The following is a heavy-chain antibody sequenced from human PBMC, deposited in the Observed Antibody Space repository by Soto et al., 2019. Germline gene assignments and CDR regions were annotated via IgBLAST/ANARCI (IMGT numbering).Heavy chain of an antibody. Sequence: TLSLTCTVSGGSISSGDYYWSWIRQHPGKGLEWIGYIYYSGSTYYNPSLKSRVTISVDTSKNQFSLKLSSVTAADTAVYYCARGWAPYYYYYGMDVWVQWTTVTVSS. D-gene: IGHD6-13*01. CDR3: ARGWAPYYYYYGMDV. CDR2: IYYSGST. J-gene: IGHJ6*02. CDR1: GGSISSGDYY. V-gene: IGHV4-31*03.